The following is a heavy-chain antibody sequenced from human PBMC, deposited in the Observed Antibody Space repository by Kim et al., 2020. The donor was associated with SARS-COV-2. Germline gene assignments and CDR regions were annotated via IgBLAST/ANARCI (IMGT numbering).Heavy chain of an antibody. CDR3: AKDIQTRGPYYFDY. D-gene: IGHD3-10*01. CDR2: ISWNSGSI. Sequence: GGSLRLSCAASGFTFDDYAMHWVRQAPGKGLEWVSGISWNSGSIGYADSVKGRFTISRDNAKNSLYLQMNSLRAEDTALYYCAKDIQTRGPYYFDYWGQGTLVTVSS. J-gene: IGHJ4*02. V-gene: IGHV3-9*01. CDR1: GFTFDDYA.